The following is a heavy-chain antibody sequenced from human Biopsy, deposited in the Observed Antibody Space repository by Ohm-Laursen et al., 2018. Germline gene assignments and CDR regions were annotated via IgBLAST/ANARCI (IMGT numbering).Heavy chain of an antibody. CDR1: GASVTSGSYY. CDR2: ISNIGST. Sequence: GTLSLTCTVSGASVTSGSYYWSWIRQPPGKGLEWLGYISNIGSTNYNPSLKSRVTISVDTSKNHFSLKLTSVTAADTAVYYCARESALAGDFDSWGQGTLVTVSS. CDR3: ARESALAGDFDS. D-gene: IGHD6-19*01. J-gene: IGHJ4*02. V-gene: IGHV4-61*01.